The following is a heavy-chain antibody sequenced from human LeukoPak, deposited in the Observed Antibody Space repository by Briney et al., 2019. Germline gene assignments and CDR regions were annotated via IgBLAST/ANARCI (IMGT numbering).Heavy chain of an antibody. CDR3: ARDSPSGSYDY. CDR2: SYYSGST. CDR1: GGSISSYY. D-gene: IGHD1-26*01. Sequence: SETLSLTCTVSGGSISSYYWSWIRQPPGKGLEGFGYSYYSGSTNYNPSFKSRVTISVDTSKNQFSLKLSSVTAADTAVYYCARDSPSGSYDYWGQGTLVTVSS. V-gene: IGHV4-59*01. J-gene: IGHJ4*02.